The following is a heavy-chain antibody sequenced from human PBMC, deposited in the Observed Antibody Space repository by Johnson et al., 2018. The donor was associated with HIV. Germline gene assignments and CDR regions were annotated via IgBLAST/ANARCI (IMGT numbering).Heavy chain of an antibody. CDR3: ARWTVTRGAFDI. J-gene: IGHJ3*02. CDR1: GFTFSSYA. CDR2: ISYDGSNK. V-gene: IGHV3-30-3*01. Sequence: QEQLVESGGGVVQPGRSLRLSCAASGFTFSSYAMHWVRQAPGKGLEWVAVISYDGSNKYYADSVKGRFTISRDNSKNTLYLQMNSLRAEDTAVYYCARWTVTRGAFDIWGQGTMVTVSS. D-gene: IGHD4-17*01.